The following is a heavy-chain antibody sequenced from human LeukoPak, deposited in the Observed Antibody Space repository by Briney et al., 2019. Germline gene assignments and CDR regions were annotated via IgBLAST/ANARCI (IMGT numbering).Heavy chain of an antibody. CDR1: GYTFTSYA. CDR3: ALSQLEYYFDY. CDR2: INAGNGNT. J-gene: IGHJ4*02. D-gene: IGHD6-6*01. V-gene: IGHV1-3*01. Sequence: ASVKVSCKASGYTFTSYAMHWVRQAPGQRLEWMGWINAGNGNTKYSQKFQGRVTITADESTSTAYMELSSLRSEDTAVYYCALSQLEYYFDYWGQGTLVTVSS.